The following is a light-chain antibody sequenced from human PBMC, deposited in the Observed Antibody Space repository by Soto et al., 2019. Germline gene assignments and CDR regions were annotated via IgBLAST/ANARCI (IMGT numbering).Light chain of an antibody. V-gene: IGKV1-27*01. Sequence: DIQMTQSPSSLSASVGDRVTVTCRASQGIDTYLAWYQQKPGQVPKLLIYAASTLQSGVPSRFSGSGSGTEFTLTIRSLQPEDVATYFCQKYTRAPFTFGPVTKVDIK. CDR3: QKYTRAPFT. CDR2: AAS. J-gene: IGKJ3*01. CDR1: QGIDTY.